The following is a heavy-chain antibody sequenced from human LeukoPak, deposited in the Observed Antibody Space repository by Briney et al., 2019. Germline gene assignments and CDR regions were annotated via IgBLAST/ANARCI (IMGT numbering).Heavy chain of an antibody. J-gene: IGHJ4*02. CDR1: GGTFSSYA. D-gene: IGHD2-15*01. Sequence: SVKVSCKASGGTFSSYAISWVRQAPGQGLEWMGGIIPIFGTANYAQKLQGRVTITADESTSTAYMELSSLRSEDTAVYYCARGRDIVVVVAATTFDYWGQGTLVTVSS. CDR2: IIPIFGTA. CDR3: ARGRDIVVVVAATTFDY. V-gene: IGHV1-69*13.